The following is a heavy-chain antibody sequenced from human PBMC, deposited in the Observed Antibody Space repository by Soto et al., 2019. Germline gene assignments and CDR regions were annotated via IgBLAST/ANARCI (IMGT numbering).Heavy chain of an antibody. V-gene: IGHV3-33*01. CDR3: ARSNFGSVTASGTDDGMDV. D-gene: IGHD3-3*01. J-gene: IGHJ6*02. CDR2: IWNDETKK. Sequence: GGSLRLSCAASGFIFRSYGMHWVRQAPGKGLEWVAVIWNDETKKYYADSVKGRFTISRDISKNTLFLQMDTLRVEDTAVYYCARSNFGSVTASGTDDGMDVWGQGTTVTVSS. CDR1: GFIFRSYG.